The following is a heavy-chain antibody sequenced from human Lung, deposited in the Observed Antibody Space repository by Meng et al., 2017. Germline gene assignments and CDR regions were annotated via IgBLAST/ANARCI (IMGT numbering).Heavy chain of an antibody. CDR1: GGSISSSNYY. CDR2: IYNSGST. Sequence: HLEELGPGLVKPAQTLSLPHTVSGGSISSSNYYWSWIRQPPGKGLEWSGHIYNSGSTYYNPSLKSRITISVDTSKNQFSLKLSSVTAADTAVYYCARGQKGYFDLWGRGTLVTVSS. CDR3: ARGQKGYFDL. V-gene: IGHV4-30-4*01. J-gene: IGHJ2*01.